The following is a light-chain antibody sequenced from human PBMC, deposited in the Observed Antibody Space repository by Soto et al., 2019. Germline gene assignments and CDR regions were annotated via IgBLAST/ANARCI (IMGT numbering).Light chain of an antibody. CDR1: QSVSSSY. CDR3: QQDYNLLT. J-gene: IGKJ4*01. Sequence: PGERVTLSCRASQSVSSSYLTWYQQKPGQAPRLLIYGASTRATSIPARFSGSGSGTGFTLTISSLQPEDFAVYYCQQDYNLLTFGGGTKVEIK. V-gene: IGKV3D-7*01. CDR2: GAS.